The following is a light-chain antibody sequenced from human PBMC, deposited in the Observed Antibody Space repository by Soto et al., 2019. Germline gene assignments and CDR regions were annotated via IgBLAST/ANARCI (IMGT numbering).Light chain of an antibody. Sequence: AIRMTQSPSSLSASTGDRVTITCRASQGISSYLAWYQQKPWKAPKLLIYAASTLQSGVPSRFSGSGSGTDLTLTISCLQSEDFATYYCQQYYSYPPSTFVGGTKVEIK. CDR1: QGISSY. CDR3: QQYYSYPPST. CDR2: AAS. J-gene: IGKJ4*01. V-gene: IGKV1-8*01.